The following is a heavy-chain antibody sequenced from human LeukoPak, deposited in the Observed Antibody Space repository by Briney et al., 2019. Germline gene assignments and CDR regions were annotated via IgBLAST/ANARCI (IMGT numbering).Heavy chain of an antibody. D-gene: IGHD2-8*01. J-gene: IGHJ6*04. V-gene: IGHV3-7*01. Sequence: QPGGSLRLSCAASGFTFSSYWMSWVRQAPGKGLQWVANIKEDGSEKNYVDSVRGRFTISRDNAKNSLYLQMNSLRAEDTAVYYCARKTYVDVWGKGTTVSVSS. CDR2: IKEDGSEK. CDR1: GFTFSSYW. CDR3: ARKTYVDV.